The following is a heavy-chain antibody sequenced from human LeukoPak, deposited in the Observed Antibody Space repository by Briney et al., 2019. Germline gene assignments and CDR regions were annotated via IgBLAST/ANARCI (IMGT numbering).Heavy chain of an antibody. Sequence: KTSETLSLTCIVSGGSISSDSHYWGWIRQSPGKGLEWIGYIYYSGSTNYNPSLKSRVTISVDTSKNQFSLKLSSVTAADTAVYYCARSGSWSAFDIWGQGTMVTVSS. CDR2: IYYSGST. V-gene: IGHV4-61*01. D-gene: IGHD1-1*01. J-gene: IGHJ3*02. CDR1: GGSISSDSHY. CDR3: ARSGSWSAFDI.